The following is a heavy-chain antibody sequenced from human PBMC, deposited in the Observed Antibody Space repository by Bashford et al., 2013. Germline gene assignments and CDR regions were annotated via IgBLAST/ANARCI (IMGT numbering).Heavy chain of an antibody. J-gene: IGHJ1*01. D-gene: IGHD6-13*01. V-gene: IGHV1-18*01. CDR2: ISAYNGNT. CDR3: ARTGIAAAGTLETFAQH. Sequence: EWMGWISAYNGNTNYAQKLQGRVTMTTDTSTSTAYMELRSLRSDDTAVYYCARTGIAAAGTLETFAQHWGQGTLVTVSS.